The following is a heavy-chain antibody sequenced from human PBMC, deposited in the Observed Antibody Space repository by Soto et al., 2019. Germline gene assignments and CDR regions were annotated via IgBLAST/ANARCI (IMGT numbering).Heavy chain of an antibody. CDR2: ISSSIYT. V-gene: IGHV3-11*06. CDR1: GFTFSDYY. D-gene: IGHD3-3*01. J-gene: IGHJ5*02. Sequence: GGSLRLSCAASGFTFSDYYMSWIRQAPGKGLEWVSYISSSIYTNYADSVKGRFTISRDNAKNSLYLQMNSLRAEDTAVYYCARNRDPHSRFSPLWFDPWGQGTLVTFSS. CDR3: ARNRDPHSRFSPLWFDP.